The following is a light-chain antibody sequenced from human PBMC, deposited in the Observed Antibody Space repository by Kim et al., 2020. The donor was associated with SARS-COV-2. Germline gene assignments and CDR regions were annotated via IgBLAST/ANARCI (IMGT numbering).Light chain of an antibody. Sequence: EVVMTQSPVTLSVSPGERATLSCRASQSVSRNLGWYQQKPGQDPRLLISGASTRATGIPARLSGSWSGTEFNLTISSLQSEDFAVYHCLQYNTGPWTFGQGTKVHIK. J-gene: IGKJ1*01. CDR3: LQYNTGPWT. CDR2: GAS. CDR1: QSVSRN. V-gene: IGKV3-15*01.